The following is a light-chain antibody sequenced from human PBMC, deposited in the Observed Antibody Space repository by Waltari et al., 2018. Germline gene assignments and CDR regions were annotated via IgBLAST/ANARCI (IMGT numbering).Light chain of an antibody. CDR2: DAS. CDR1: QGVSSY. CDR3: QQRSNWPPMYT. Sequence: EIVLTQSPATLSLSPGERATLSCRASQGVSSYLAWYQQKPGQAPRLLIYDASNRATGIPARFSGSGSETDFTLTISSLEPEDFAVYYCQQRSNWPPMYTFGQGTKLEIK. J-gene: IGKJ2*01. V-gene: IGKV3-11*01.